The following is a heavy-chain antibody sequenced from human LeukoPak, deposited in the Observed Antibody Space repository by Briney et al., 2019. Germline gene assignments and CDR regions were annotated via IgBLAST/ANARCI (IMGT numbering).Heavy chain of an antibody. CDR3: AREMVRGAKNDAFDI. Sequence: PGGSLRLSCAASGFTFSSYAMHWVRQAPGKGLEWVAVISYDGSNKYYADSVKGRFTISRDNSKNTLYLQMNSLRAEDTAVYYCAREMVRGAKNDAFDIWGQGTMVTVSS. V-gene: IGHV3-30-3*01. D-gene: IGHD3-10*01. CDR2: ISYDGSNK. J-gene: IGHJ3*02. CDR1: GFTFSSYA.